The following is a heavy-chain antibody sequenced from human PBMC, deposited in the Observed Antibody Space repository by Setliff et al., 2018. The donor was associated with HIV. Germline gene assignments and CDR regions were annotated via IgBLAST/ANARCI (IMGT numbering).Heavy chain of an antibody. V-gene: IGHV4-59*03. J-gene: IGHJ4*02. CDR1: GASISSYY. CDR3: AKSSPSIGYISDY. Sequence: PSETLSLTCSVSGASISSYYWSWIRQPPGKGLEWIGYISPTGNTNYNPSLKSRVTISTDTSKNQFSLNVRSVTAADTAVYFCAKSSPSIGYISDYWGQGTLVTVSS. CDR2: ISPTGNT. D-gene: IGHD5-12*01.